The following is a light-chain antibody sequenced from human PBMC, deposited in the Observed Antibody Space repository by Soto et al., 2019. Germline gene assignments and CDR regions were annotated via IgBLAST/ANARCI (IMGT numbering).Light chain of an antibody. CDR2: GAS. CDR3: QQYGSSPPIT. J-gene: IGKJ5*01. CDR1: QSVSSDY. Sequence: EIVLTQSPGTLSLSPGERATLSCRASQSVSSDYLAWYQQKPGQAHRLLIYGASSRATGIPDRFSGSGSGTDFTLTISRLEPEDFAVYYCQQYGSSPPITFGQGTRLEIK. V-gene: IGKV3-20*01.